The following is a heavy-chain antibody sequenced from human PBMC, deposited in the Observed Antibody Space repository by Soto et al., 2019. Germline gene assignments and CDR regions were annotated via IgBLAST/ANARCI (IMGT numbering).Heavy chain of an antibody. V-gene: IGHV1-46*01. J-gene: IGHJ4*02. D-gene: IGHD2-2*01. CDR2: INPSGGNT. CDR3: ARVPATYCSSTSCYRKDYFDY. Sequence: QVQLVQSGAEVKKPGASVKVSCKASGYTFTSYYMHWVRQAPGQRLEWMGIINPSGGNTSYAQKFQGRVTMTRDTSTSTVYMELSSLRSEDTAVYYCARVPATYCSSTSCYRKDYFDYWGQGTLVTVSS. CDR1: GYTFTSYY.